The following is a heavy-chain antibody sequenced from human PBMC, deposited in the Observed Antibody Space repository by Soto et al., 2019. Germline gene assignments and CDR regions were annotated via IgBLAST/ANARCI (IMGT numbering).Heavy chain of an antibody. D-gene: IGHD1-20*01. CDR2: IYYSGST. Sequence: QVQLQESGPGLVKPSQTLSLTCTVSGGSISSGGYYWSWIRQHPGKGLEWIGYIYYSGSTYYNPSLKSRVTISVDTSKNQFSLKLSSVTAADPAVYYCARGHDPIVNYYFDYWGQGTLVTVSS. CDR3: ARGHDPIVNYYFDY. J-gene: IGHJ4*02. CDR1: GGSISSGGYY. V-gene: IGHV4-31*03.